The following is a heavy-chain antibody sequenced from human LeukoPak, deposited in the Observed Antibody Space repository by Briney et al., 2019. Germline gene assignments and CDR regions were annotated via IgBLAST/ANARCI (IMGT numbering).Heavy chain of an antibody. Sequence: ASVKVSCKASGYTFTTYGITWVRQAPGQGLEWMGWISGYNGNTNHAQKFQGRVTMTTDTSTSTAYMELRSLRSDDTAVYYCARRGHCSGTSCYSGVYYYSGLDVWGQGTTVTVSS. D-gene: IGHD2-2*01. V-gene: IGHV1-18*01. J-gene: IGHJ6*02. CDR1: GYTFTTYG. CDR3: ARRGHCSGTSCYSGVYYYSGLDV. CDR2: ISGYNGNT.